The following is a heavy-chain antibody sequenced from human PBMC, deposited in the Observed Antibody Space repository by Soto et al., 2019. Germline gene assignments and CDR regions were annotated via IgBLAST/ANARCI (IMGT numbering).Heavy chain of an antibody. D-gene: IGHD1-26*01. V-gene: IGHV5-51*01. CDR2: IYPGDSDT. Sequence: GESLKISCKGSGYSFASHWVAWVRQMPEKGLEWIGTIYPGDSDTKYRSAFRGHVTISAVTSVSTAYLQWRSLEATDSAIYYCARYSGSYWHYLDFWGQGTLVTVSS. CDR3: ARYSGSYWHYLDF. J-gene: IGHJ4*02. CDR1: GYSFASHW.